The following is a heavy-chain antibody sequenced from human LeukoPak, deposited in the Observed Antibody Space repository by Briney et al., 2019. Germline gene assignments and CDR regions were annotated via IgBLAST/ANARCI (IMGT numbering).Heavy chain of an antibody. D-gene: IGHD3-10*01. V-gene: IGHV3-74*01. CDR2: TNSDGSST. CDR3: ARGRGSGSYYFDY. CDR1: GFAFTSYW. Sequence: PGGSLRLSCAVSGFAFTSYWMHCVRGAPGKGLVWVSRTNSDGSSTSYTDSVKGRFTISRDNAKNTLYLQMNRLRAEDTAVYYCARGRGSGSYYFDYWGQGTLVTVSS. J-gene: IGHJ4*02.